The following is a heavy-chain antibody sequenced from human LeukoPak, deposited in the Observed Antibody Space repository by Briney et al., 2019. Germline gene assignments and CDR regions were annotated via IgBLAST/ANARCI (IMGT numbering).Heavy chain of an antibody. CDR2: ISAYSGNT. D-gene: IGHD2-15*01. Sequence: ASVKVSCKASGYTFTSYGISWVRQAPGQGLEWMGWISAYSGNTNYAQKLQGRVTMTTDTFTSTAYMELRSLRSDDTAVYYCAGAGYCSGGSCLNWFDAWGQGTLVTVSS. V-gene: IGHV1-18*01. J-gene: IGHJ5*02. CDR1: GYTFTSYG. CDR3: AGAGYCSGGSCLNWFDA.